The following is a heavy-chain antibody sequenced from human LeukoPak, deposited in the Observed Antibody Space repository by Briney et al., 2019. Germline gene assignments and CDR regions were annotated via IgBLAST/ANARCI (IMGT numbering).Heavy chain of an antibody. CDR1: GYTFTGYY. CDR2: INPNSGGT. D-gene: IGHD6-13*01. V-gene: IGHV1-2*02. CDR3: ATTELGAAAGTGTFDY. Sequence: GASVKVSCKAPGYTFTGYYMHWVRQAPGQGLEWMGWINPNSGGTNYAQKFQGRVTMTRDTSISTAYMELSRLRSDSTAVYYCATTELGAAAGTGTFDYWGQGTLVTVSS. J-gene: IGHJ4*02.